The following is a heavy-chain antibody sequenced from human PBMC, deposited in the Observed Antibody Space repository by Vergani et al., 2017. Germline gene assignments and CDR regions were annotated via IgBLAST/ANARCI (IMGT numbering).Heavy chain of an antibody. CDR1: GFTFSDYY. CDR2: ISSSSSYI. D-gene: IGHD6-19*01. V-gene: IGHV3-11*06. CDR3: ARDRGLAVAGTAPEYYYYGMDV. Sequence: QVQLVESGGGLVKPGGSLRLSCAASGFTFSDYYMSWIRQAPGKGLEWVSSISSSSSYIYYADSVKGRFTISRDNAKNSLYLQMNSLRAEDTAVYYCARDRGLAVAGTAPEYYYYGMDVWGQGTTVTVSS. J-gene: IGHJ6*02.